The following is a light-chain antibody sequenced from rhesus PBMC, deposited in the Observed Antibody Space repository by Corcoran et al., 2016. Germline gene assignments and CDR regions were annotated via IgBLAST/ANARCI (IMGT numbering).Light chain of an antibody. CDR3: QRNNSFPWT. J-gene: IGKJ1*01. V-gene: IGKV1-19*01. CDR2: AAS. Sequence: DIQMTQSPSSLSASVGDRVTITCQASQGISGWLAWYQQKPGKAPRLLIYAASRLQRGVPSRFSGSGSGTDFIPTISSLQPEDFATYYCQRNNSFPWTFGQGTKVEIK. CDR1: QGISGW.